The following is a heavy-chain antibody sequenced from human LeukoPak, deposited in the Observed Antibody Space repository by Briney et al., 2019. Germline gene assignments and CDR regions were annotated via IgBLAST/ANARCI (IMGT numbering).Heavy chain of an antibody. J-gene: IGHJ4*02. CDR1: GYSFTTSW. D-gene: IGHD2-2*02. CDR3: ARQTQCQLLYLADY. CDR2: IYPGQSET. Sequence: GASLKISCKRFGYSFTTSWIGWVRQIPGKGLEWMDIIYPGQSETRYNKSFKGQVTISADKSISTDYLQWSRLKDSDTGMYYCARQTQCQLLYLADYWGQGTLVTVSS. V-gene: IGHV5-51*01.